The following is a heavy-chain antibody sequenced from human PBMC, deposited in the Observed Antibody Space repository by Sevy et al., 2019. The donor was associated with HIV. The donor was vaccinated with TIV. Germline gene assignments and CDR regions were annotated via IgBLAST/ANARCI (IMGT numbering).Heavy chain of an antibody. Sequence: GGSLRLSCAASGFTFSSYAMSWVRQAPGKGLEWVSTISGGGGSRYYADSVKGRFTISRDNSKNTLYLQMNRLRAEDTAIYFYARDGGGAAPGTPPDNWGQGTLVTVSS. CDR1: GFTFSSYA. J-gene: IGHJ4*02. CDR2: ISGGGGSR. V-gene: IGHV3-23*01. D-gene: IGHD3-16*01. CDR3: ARDGGGAAPGTPPDN.